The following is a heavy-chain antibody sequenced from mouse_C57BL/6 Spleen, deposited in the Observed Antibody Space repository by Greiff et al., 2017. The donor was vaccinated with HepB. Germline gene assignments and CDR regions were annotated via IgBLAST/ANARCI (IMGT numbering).Heavy chain of an antibody. J-gene: IGHJ4*01. D-gene: IGHD2-5*01. Sequence: EVQLVESVAELVRPGASVKLSCTASGFNIKNTYMHWVKQRPEQGLEWIGRIDPANGNTKYAPKFQGKATITADTSSNTAYLQLSSLTSEDTAIYYCASYSNYVGYAMDYWGQGTSVTVSS. CDR3: ASYSNYVGYAMDY. CDR2: IDPANGNT. V-gene: IGHV14-3*01. CDR1: GFNIKNTY.